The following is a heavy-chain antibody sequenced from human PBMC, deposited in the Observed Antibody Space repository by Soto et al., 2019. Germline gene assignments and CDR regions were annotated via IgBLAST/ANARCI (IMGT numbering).Heavy chain of an antibody. CDR1: GGTFSSYA. CDR2: IIPMFGTA. Sequence: QVQLVQSGAEVKKPGSSVKVSCKASGGTFSSYAISWVRQAPGQGLEWMGGIIPMFGTANYVQKLQGRVTIIADESTSTAYMELSSLRSEDTAVYYCARSKESAFDIWGQGTMVTVSS. V-gene: IGHV1-69*01. CDR3: ARSKESAFDI. J-gene: IGHJ3*02.